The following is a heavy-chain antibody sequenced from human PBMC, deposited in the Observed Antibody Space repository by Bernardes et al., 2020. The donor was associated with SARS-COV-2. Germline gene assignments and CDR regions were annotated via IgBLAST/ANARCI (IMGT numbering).Heavy chain of an antibody. CDR2: IYPGASDT. CDR1: GYSFTNYW. J-gene: IGHJ4*02. CDR3: ARHGLYSSYAFIGSREPIDY. D-gene: IGHD4-4*01. V-gene: IGHV5-51*01. Sequence: GESLKISCKGSGYSFTNYWIGWVRQMPGKGLEWMGIIYPGASDTRYSPSFQGQVTISADKSISTAYLQWSSLKASDTAMYYCARHGLYSSYAFIGSREPIDYWGQGTLVTVSS.